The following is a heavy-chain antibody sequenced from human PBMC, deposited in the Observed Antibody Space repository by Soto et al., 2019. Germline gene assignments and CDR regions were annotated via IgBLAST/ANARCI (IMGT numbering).Heavy chain of an antibody. Sequence: SGTLSLTCTVSGVTISSYCCNWGRQPPGKGLEWVGRIDTSGSANYNPSLKSRVPMTVDATKQDFPLTLNPVPAADAALPSCYRRSLDVRRGQFD. CDR1: GVTISSYC. CDR2: IDTSGSA. CDR3: YRRSLDVRRGQFD. D-gene: IGHD3-16*02. V-gene: IGHV4-4*07. J-gene: IGHJ3*01.